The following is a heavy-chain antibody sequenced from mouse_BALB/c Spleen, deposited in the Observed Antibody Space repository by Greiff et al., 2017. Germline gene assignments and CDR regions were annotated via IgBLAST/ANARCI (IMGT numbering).Heavy chain of an antibody. J-gene: IGHJ3*01. CDR1: GFNIKDTY. Sequence: EVKLVESGAELVKPGASVKLSCTASGFNIKDTYMHWVKQRPEQGLEWIGRIDPANGNTKYDPKFQGKATITADTSSNTAYLQLSSLTSEDTAVYYCARLYDGYPFAYWGQGTLVTVSA. D-gene: IGHD2-3*01. CDR2: IDPANGNT. V-gene: IGHV14-3*02. CDR3: ARLYDGYPFAY.